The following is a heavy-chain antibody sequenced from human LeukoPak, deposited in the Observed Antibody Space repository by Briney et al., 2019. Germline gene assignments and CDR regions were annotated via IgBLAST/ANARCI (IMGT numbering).Heavy chain of an antibody. J-gene: IGHJ4*02. CDR1: GDSVSSINGA. D-gene: IGHD1-14*01. CDR2: TYYRSKWYY. V-gene: IGHV6-1*01. Sequence: TSQTLSLTCAISGDSVSSINGAWNWIRQSPSRGLEWLGRTYYRSKWYYDYAVSVQGRITINPDTSKNQFSLQLNSVTPDDTAVYYCARDLGATGRYTFDYWGQGTLVTVSS. CDR3: ARDLGATGRYTFDY.